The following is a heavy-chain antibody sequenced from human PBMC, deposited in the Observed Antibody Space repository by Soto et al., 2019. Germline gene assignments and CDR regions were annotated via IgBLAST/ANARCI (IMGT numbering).Heavy chain of an antibody. D-gene: IGHD3-16*01. J-gene: IGHJ6*02. Sequence: QPGGSLRLSCVASGFTLSSYSMNWVRQAPGKGLEWISYISSGSDTIYYADSVKGRFTVSRDNAKNSPYLQMNSLRDEDTAVYYCARPGEGVLFYYALDVWGQGTTVTVSS. CDR2: ISSGSDTI. V-gene: IGHV3-48*02. CDR1: GFTLSSYS. CDR3: ARPGEGVLFYYALDV.